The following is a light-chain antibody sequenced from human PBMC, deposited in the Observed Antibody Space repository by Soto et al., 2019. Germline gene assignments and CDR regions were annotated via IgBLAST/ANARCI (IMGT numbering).Light chain of an antibody. CDR2: DVS. CDR1: SSDVGGYNY. Sequence: QSVLTLPASVSGSPGQSITISCTGTSSDVGGYNYVSWYQQHPGKAPKLIIYDVSDRPSGISSRFSASKSGNTASLTISGLQAEDEADYYCCSYTSSSTPWVFGTGTKVTVL. J-gene: IGLJ1*01. CDR3: CSYTSSSTPWV. V-gene: IGLV2-14*03.